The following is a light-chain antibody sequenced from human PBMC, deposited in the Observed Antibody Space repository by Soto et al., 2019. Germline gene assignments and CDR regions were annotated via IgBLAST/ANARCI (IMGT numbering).Light chain of an antibody. CDR2: GAS. Sequence: EIVMTQSPATVPVSPGERVTLSCRASQSVSIDLAWYQQKPGQAPRLLIYGASSRATGIPDRFRGSGSGTEFTLTISSLQSEDSAVYYCHQYNSWPRGTFGPGTKVDIK. V-gene: IGKV3D-15*01. J-gene: IGKJ3*01. CDR3: HQYNSWPRGT. CDR1: QSVSID.